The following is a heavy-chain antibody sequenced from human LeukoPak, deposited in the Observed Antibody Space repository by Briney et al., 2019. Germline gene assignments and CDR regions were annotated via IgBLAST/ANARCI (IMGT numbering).Heavy chain of an antibody. D-gene: IGHD3-10*01. V-gene: IGHV4-59*12. CDR1: GGSISGYY. CDR2: IYYSGST. CDR3: ARDYGSGRRYYYMDV. J-gene: IGHJ6*03. Sequence: SETLSLTCTVSGGSISGYYWSWIRQPPGKGLEWIGYIYYSGSTNYNPSLKSRVTISVDTSKNQFSLKLSSVTAADTAVYYCARDYGSGRRYYYMDVWGKGTTVTVSS.